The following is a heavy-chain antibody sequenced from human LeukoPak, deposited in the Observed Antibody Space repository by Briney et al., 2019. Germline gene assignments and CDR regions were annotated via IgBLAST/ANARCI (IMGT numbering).Heavy chain of an antibody. CDR1: GGSISSGDYY. CDR2: IYYSGST. CDR3: AREGYFDGAFDI. V-gene: IGHV4-30-4*01. Sequence: SETLSLTCTVSGGSISSGDYYWSWIRQPPGKGLEWTGYIYYSGSTYYNPSLKSRVTISVDTSKNQFSLKLSSVTAADTAVYYCAREGYFDGAFDIWGQGTMVTVSS. J-gene: IGHJ3*02. D-gene: IGHD3-9*01.